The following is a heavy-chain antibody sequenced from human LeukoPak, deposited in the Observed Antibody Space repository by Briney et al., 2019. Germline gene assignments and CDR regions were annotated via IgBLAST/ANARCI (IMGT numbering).Heavy chain of an antibody. J-gene: IGHJ5*02. CDR3: AKVRYGTFNWLDP. D-gene: IGHD2/OR15-2a*01. CDR2: IYSTGST. Sequence: SETLSLTCTVSGGSISSSSYYWGWIRQPAGKGLEWIGRIYSTGSTNYNPSLKSRVTMSVDTSKNQFSLKLSSVTAADTAVYYCAKVRYGTFNWLDPWGQGTLVTVSS. CDR1: GGSISSSSYY. V-gene: IGHV4-61*02.